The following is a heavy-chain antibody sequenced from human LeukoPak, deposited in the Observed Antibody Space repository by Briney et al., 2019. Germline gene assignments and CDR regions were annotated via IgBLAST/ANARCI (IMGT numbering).Heavy chain of an antibody. CDR1: GFTFSSYW. CDR3: ARPTHTTYKSAFAI. Sequence: GGSLRLSCAASGFTFSSYWMSWVRQAPGKGLEWVANIEQDGSETYYVDSVRGRFTISRDNAKNSLYLQMNSLGAEDTAVYYCARPTHTTYKSAFAIRGQGTMVTVSS. CDR2: IEQDGSET. V-gene: IGHV3-7*04. J-gene: IGHJ3*02. D-gene: IGHD3-10*01.